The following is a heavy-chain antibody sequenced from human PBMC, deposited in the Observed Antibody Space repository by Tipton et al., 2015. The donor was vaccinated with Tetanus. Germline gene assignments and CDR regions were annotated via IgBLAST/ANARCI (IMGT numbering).Heavy chain of an antibody. CDR2: MNPNTGRA. J-gene: IGHJ4*02. V-gene: IGHV1-8*01. D-gene: IGHD6-13*01. Sequence: QSGPEVKKPGASVKVSCKAFAYPFTSYDLNWVRQATGQGLEWLGYMNPNTGRAAYAPKFQGRVTMTSNVSITTAYMELRNLRSDDTAVYYCARGNRGRSWSFWGQGTQVPSPQ. CDR3: ARGNRGRSWSF. CDR1: AYPFTSYD.